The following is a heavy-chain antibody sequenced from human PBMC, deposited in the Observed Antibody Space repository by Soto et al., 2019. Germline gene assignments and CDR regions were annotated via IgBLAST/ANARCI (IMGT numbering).Heavy chain of an antibody. Sequence: PSETLSLTCTVSGGSISTYYWSWIRLPPGKGLEWIGYIYYSGSTNYNPSLKSRVTILVDTSKNQFSLKLSSVTAACAAVYFCASYHTNCTGDKCYCAVNGFDPRAQGTRV. CDR3: ASYHTNCTGDKCYCAVNGFDP. D-gene: IGHD2-21*01. CDR1: GGSISTYY. J-gene: IGHJ5*02. V-gene: IGHV4-59*01. CDR2: IYYSGST.